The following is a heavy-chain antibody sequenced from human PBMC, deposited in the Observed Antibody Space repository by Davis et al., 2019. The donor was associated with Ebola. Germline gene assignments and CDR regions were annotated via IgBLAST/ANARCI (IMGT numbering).Heavy chain of an antibody. D-gene: IGHD6-13*01. J-gene: IGHJ5*02. CDR1: GGSISTYY. V-gene: IGHV4-4*07. CDR2: IYNNGFT. CDR3: ARQCYDQYSSSWFVSEHWFDP. Sequence: PSETLSLTCTISGGSISTYYWSWIRQPAGKGLEWIGRIYNNGFTNYNPSLKSRVTMSVDTSKTQFSLRLSSVTAADTAVYYCARQCYDQYSSSWFVSEHWFDPWGQGTLVTVSS.